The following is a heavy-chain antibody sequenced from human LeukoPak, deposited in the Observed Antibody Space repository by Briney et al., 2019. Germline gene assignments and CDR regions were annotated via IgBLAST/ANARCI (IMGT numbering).Heavy chain of an antibody. J-gene: IGHJ4*02. V-gene: IGHV3-23*01. CDR1: GFTFSSYA. CDR2: ISGSGGST. D-gene: IGHD6-13*01. CDR3: AIIPRAAAGPSARSPFHY. Sequence: PGGSLRLSCAASGFTFSSYAMSWVRQAPGKGLEWVSSISGSGGSTYHADSVKGRFTISRDNSKNTLYLQMNSLRAEDTAVYYCAIIPRAAAGPSARSPFHYWGQGTLVTVSS.